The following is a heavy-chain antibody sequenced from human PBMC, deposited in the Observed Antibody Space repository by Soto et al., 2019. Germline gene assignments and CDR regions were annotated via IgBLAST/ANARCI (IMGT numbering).Heavy chain of an antibody. V-gene: IGHV1-3*01. Sequence: QVHLVQSGAEVRKPGASVKVSCKASGYTFSSYAMHWVRQAPGQRLEWMGWINAGYGNTKSSQKFQGRINITADESTSSVYLELTSLRSEDTAVYYCARDRAGYYSHFVYWGQGTLVTVSS. D-gene: IGHD3-22*01. J-gene: IGHJ4*02. CDR3: ARDRAGYYSHFVY. CDR2: INAGYGNT. CDR1: GYTFSSYA.